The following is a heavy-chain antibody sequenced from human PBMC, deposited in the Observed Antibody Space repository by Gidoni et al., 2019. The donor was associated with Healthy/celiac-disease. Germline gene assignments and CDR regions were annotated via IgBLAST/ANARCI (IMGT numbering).Heavy chain of an antibody. J-gene: IGHJ5*02. CDR1: VYTFTSYA. Sequence: QVQLVQSGAEVKKPGASVKVSCKASVYTFTSYAINWVRQATGQGLEGMGWMNPNSGNTGYEQKFQGRVTMTRTTSISTAYMELSSLRSEDTAVYYCARDYDFWSGYYSMYNWFDPWGQGTLVTVSS. V-gene: IGHV1-8*01. D-gene: IGHD3-3*01. CDR3: ARDYDFWSGYYSMYNWFDP. CDR2: MNPNSGNT.